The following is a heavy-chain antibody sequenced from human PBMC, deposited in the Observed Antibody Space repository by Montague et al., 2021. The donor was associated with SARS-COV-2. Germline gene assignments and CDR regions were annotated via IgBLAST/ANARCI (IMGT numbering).Heavy chain of an antibody. Sequence: SLRLSCAASGFTFSSYSMNWVRQAPGKGLEWVSSISSSSSYIYYADSVKGRFTISRDNAKNSLYLQMNSLRAEDTAVYYCARDIASYCSGGSCYYFDYWGQGTLFTVSS. V-gene: IGHV3-21*01. CDR2: ISSSSSYI. CDR3: ARDIASYCSGGSCYYFDY. CDR1: GFTFSSYS. D-gene: IGHD2-15*01. J-gene: IGHJ4*02.